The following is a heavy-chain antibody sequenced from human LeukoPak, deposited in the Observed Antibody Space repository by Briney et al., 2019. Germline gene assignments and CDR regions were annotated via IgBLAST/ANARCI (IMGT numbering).Heavy chain of an antibody. CDR3: ARGFRDTAMFLDY. D-gene: IGHD5-18*01. CDR2: ISGSSSNV. CDR1: GFTFSSYE. V-gene: IGHV3-48*03. Sequence: GGSLRLSCAASGFTFSSYEMNWVRQAPGKGLEWISAISGSSSNVYYAASVRGRFTISRDNAENSLYLQLNTMRAEDTAVYYCARGFRDTAMFLDYWGQGALVTVSS. J-gene: IGHJ4*02.